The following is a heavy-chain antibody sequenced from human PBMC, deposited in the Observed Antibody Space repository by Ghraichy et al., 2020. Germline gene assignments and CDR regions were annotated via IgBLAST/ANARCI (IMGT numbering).Heavy chain of an antibody. D-gene: IGHD1-1*01. Sequence: GGSLRLSCAASGFTVSSSYMTWVRQAPGKGLEWVSVIYSGGDTYYADSVRGRFTISRDNSKNTLYLQMNALRAEDTAVYYCARNGMDNWFDPWGQGTLVTVSS. V-gene: IGHV3-53*01. CDR1: GFTVSSSY. CDR2: IYSGGDT. CDR3: ARNGMDNWFDP. J-gene: IGHJ5*02.